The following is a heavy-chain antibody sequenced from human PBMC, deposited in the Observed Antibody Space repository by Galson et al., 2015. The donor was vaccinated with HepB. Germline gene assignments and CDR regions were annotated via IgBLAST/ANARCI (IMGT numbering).Heavy chain of an antibody. CDR2: ISNSGRTK. Sequence: SLRLPCAVSGFTFSSHAMTWVCQAPGKGLELVSYISNSGRTKNYADSVKGRFTISRDNAKNSLYLQMNSLRAEDTAVYYCARDGGYSYDYWGQGTLVTVSS. V-gene: IGHV3-48*03. CDR1: GFTFSSHA. CDR3: ARDGGYSYDY. J-gene: IGHJ4*02. D-gene: IGHD5-18*01.